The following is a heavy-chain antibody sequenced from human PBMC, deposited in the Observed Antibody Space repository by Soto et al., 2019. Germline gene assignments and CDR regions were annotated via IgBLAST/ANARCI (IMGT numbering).Heavy chain of an antibody. D-gene: IGHD6-13*01. V-gene: IGHV3-21*01. J-gene: IGHJ6*03. CDR3: ARVGTGVGFHHSSSWYRDGANYYYYYMDV. CDR2: ISSSSSYI. Sequence: GGSLRLSCAASGFTFSSYSMNWVRQAPGKGLEWVSSISSSSSYIYYADSVKGRFTISRDNAKNSLYLQMNSLRAEDTAVYYCARVGTGVGFHHSSSWYRDGANYYYYYMDVWGKGTTVTVSS. CDR1: GFTFSSYS.